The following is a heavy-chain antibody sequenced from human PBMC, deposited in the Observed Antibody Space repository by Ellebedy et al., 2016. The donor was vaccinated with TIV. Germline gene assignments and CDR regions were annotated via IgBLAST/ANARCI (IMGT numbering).Heavy chain of an antibody. CDR1: GYSFTSYW. V-gene: IGHV5-51*01. CDR2: IYPGDSDT. D-gene: IGHD2-15*01. Sequence: PGGSLGLSCKGSGYSFTSYWIGWVRQVPGKGLEWMGIIYPGDSDTRNSPSFQGQVTIPADKSISTAYLQWSSLKASDTAKYYCARVGEVAATPCSYWGQGTLVTVSS. CDR3: ARVGEVAATPCSY. J-gene: IGHJ4*02.